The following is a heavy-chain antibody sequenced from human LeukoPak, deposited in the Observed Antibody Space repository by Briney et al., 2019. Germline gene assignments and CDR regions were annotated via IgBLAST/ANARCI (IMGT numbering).Heavy chain of an antibody. V-gene: IGHV5-51*01. Sequence: GESLKISCKGSGYIFTSYWIVWVRQMPGKGLEWMGIIYPSDSDTTYSPTFQGQVTISADKSITTAYLQWSSLKASDTAMYYCARALSGSYSYSFDYWGQGALVTVSS. CDR2: IYPSDSDT. J-gene: IGHJ4*02. D-gene: IGHD1-26*01. CDR1: GYIFTSYW. CDR3: ARALSGSYSYSFDY.